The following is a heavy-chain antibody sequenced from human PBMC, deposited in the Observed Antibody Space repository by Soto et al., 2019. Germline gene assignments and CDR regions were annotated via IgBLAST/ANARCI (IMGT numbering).Heavy chain of an antibody. V-gene: IGHV1-69*13. CDR1: GGTFSSYA. CDR2: IIPIFGTA. J-gene: IGHJ4*02. D-gene: IGHD2-8*01. Sequence: SVKVSCKASGGTFSSYAISWVRQAPGQGLEWMGGIIPIFGTANYAQKFQGRVTITADESTSTAYMELSSLRSEDTAVYYCASGIVLMVYATNYFDYWGQGTLVTVSS. CDR3: ASGIVLMVYATNYFDY.